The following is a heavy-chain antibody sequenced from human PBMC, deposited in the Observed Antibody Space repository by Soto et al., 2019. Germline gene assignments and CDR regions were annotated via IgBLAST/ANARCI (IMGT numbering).Heavy chain of an antibody. J-gene: IGHJ6*02. V-gene: IGHV3-30*18. CDR2: ISYDGSNK. Sequence: GGSLRLSCAASGFTFSSYGMHWVRQAPGKGLEWVAVISYDGSNKYYADSVKGRFTISRDNSKNTLYLQMNSLRAEDTAVYYCAKEGGGLYGCNYDYYYGMDVWGQGTPVTVSS. CDR1: GFTFSSYG. CDR3: AKEGGGLYGCNYDYYYGMDV. D-gene: IGHD3-16*01.